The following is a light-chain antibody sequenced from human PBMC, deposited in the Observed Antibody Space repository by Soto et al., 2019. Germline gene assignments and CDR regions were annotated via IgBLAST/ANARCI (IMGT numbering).Light chain of an antibody. V-gene: IGKV3-20*01. CDR1: QSVSSTY. Sequence: EIVLTQSPGTLSLSPGERATLSCRASQSVSSTYLAWYQQNPGQAPRLLIYGASSRATALPDRFSGSGSGTDCPLPLSRLEPEDFAVYYCQQYSSSPRTFGQATKLEIK. CDR3: QQYSSSPRT. J-gene: IGKJ2*01. CDR2: GAS.